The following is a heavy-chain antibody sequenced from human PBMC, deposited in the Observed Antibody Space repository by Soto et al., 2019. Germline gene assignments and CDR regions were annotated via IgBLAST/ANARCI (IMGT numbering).Heavy chain of an antibody. V-gene: IGHV1-18*04. CDR2: VSAYNGNT. CDR3: ARDFVDIVATILAYFDY. CDR1: GYTFTSYG. J-gene: IGHJ4*02. D-gene: IGHD5-12*01. Sequence: ASVKVSFKASGYTFTSYGISWLRQAPRQGLEWMGWVSAYNGNTNYAQKLQGRVTMTTDTSTSTAYMELRSLRSDDTAVYYCARDFVDIVATILAYFDYWGQGTLVTVSS.